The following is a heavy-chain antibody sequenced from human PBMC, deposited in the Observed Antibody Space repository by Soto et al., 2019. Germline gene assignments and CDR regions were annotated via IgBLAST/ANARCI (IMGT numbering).Heavy chain of an antibody. V-gene: IGHV1-18*04. CDR1: GYTFTSYG. CDR2: ISAYNGKT. J-gene: IGHJ6*02. D-gene: IGHD5-12*01. CDR3: ATIVASNYYYYGMDV. Sequence: ASVKVSCKASGYTFTSYGISWLRQAPGQGLEGMGWISAYNGKTNYAQKLQGRVTMTPDTSPRTAHMELRSLRSDDTAVYYCATIVASNYYYYGMDVWGQGATVTVSS.